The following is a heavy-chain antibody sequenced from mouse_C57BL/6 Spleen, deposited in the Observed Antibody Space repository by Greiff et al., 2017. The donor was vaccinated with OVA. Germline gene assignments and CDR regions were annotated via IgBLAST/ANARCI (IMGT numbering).Heavy chain of an antibody. D-gene: IGHD2-2*01. CDR3: TRWGGLPRPFAY. J-gene: IGHJ3*01. CDR1: GYTFTDYE. CDR2: IDPETGGT. V-gene: IGHV1-15*01. Sequence: QVQLQQSGAELVRPGASVTLSCKASGYTFTDYEMHWVKQTPVHGLEWIGAIDPETGGTAYNQKFKGKAILTADKSSSTAYMELRSLTSEDSAVYYCTRWGGLPRPFAYWGQGTLVTVSA.